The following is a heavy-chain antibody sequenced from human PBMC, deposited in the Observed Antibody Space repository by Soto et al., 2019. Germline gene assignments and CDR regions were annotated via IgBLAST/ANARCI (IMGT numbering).Heavy chain of an antibody. Sequence: SETLSLTCAVYGGSFSCYYWSWIRQPPGKGLEWIGEINHSGSTNYNPSLKSRVSISMDTSKNQFSLNLDSVTAADTAVYFCARDFAYFDSWGQGTLVTVSS. V-gene: IGHV4-34*01. CDR2: INHSGST. CDR1: GGSFSCYY. J-gene: IGHJ4*02. CDR3: ARDFAYFDS. D-gene: IGHD3-3*01.